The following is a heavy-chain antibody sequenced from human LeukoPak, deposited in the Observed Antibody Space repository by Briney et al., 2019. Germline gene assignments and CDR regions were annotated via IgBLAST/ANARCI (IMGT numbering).Heavy chain of an antibody. Sequence: GGSLRLSCAASGFTFSSDEMNWVRRAPGKGLDWVAFVRYDGNNPYYSASVKGRFTISRDNSKNTVLLQMNNLRLEDAAVYYCARGSRYGDYPYYCDFWGQGTLVTVSS. V-gene: IGHV3-30*02. CDR1: GFTFSSDE. J-gene: IGHJ4*02. D-gene: IGHD4-17*01. CDR2: VRYDGNNP. CDR3: ARGSRYGDYPYYCDF.